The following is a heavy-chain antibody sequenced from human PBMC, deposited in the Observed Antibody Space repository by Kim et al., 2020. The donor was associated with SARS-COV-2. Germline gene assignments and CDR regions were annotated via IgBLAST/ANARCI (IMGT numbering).Heavy chain of an antibody. CDR2: INPSGGSP. D-gene: IGHD2-2*01. CDR3: ARDKGSCHSTNCYENWAFDY. CDR1: GYIFTNHY. J-gene: IGHJ4*02. V-gene: IGHV1-46*01. Sequence: ASVKVSCKASGYIFTNHYMHWVRQAPGQGLEWMGIINPSGGSPGYAQRFQGRVTMTRDTSTSTVSMELSSLRSEDTAVYYCARDKGSCHSTNCYENWAFDYWGQGTLVTVSS.